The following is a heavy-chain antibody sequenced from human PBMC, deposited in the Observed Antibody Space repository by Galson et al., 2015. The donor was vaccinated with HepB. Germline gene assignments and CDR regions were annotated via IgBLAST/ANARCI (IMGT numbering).Heavy chain of an antibody. J-gene: IGHJ6*02. V-gene: IGHV5-51*01. CDR2: IYPDDSDT. CDR1: GYSFTSYW. D-gene: IGHD6-6*01. Sequence: QSGAEVKKPGESLKISCKGSGYSFTSYWIAWVRQMPGKGLEWMGTIYPDDSDTRYSPSFQGQVTISPDKSISTAYLQWSSLKASDTAMYYCARRSSSAAGGRGLDVWGQGTTVTVSS. CDR3: ARRSSSAAGGRGLDV.